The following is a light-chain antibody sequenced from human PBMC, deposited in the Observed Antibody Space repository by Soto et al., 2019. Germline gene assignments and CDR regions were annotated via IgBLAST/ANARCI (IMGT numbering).Light chain of an antibody. CDR3: QQSNSTPLT. CDR1: QSINRY. Sequence: DIQMTQSPSSLSASVGDRVTITCRASQSINRYLNWYQQKPGKAPKLLISAASSLQSGVPSRFSGSGSGTDFTLTISSLQHEDFAIYYCQQSNSTPLTFGQGTKV. V-gene: IGKV1-39*01. J-gene: IGKJ1*01. CDR2: AAS.